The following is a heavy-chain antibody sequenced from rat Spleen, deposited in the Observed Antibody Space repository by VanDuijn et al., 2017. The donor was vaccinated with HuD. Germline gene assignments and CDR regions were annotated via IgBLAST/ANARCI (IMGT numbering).Heavy chain of an antibody. Sequence: EVQLVESGGGLVQPGRSLKLSCAASGFTFSDYNMAWVRQAPKKGLEWVATISYDGSSTYYRDSVKGRFTISRDNAKSTLYLQMDSLRSEDTATYYCARQGAPYYFDYWGQGVMVTVSS. CDR3: ARQGAPYYFDY. J-gene: IGHJ2*01. V-gene: IGHV5-7*01. D-gene: IGHD3-1*01. CDR2: ISYDGSST. CDR1: GFTFSDYN.